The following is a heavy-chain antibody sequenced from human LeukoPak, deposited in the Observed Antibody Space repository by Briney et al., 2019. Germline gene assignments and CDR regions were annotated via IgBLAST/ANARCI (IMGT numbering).Heavy chain of an antibody. CDR2: IHYTGST. CDR1: GGSISSYY. D-gene: IGHD4-17*01. J-gene: IGHJ4*02. CDR3: ARVHDYGDRYFDY. Sequence: SETLSLTCTVSGGSISSYYWSWIRQPPRKGLEWIGYIHYTGSTNYNPSLKSRVTISVDTSKNQFSLKLSSVTAADTAVYYCARVHDYGDRYFDYWGQGTLVTVSS. V-gene: IGHV4-59*01.